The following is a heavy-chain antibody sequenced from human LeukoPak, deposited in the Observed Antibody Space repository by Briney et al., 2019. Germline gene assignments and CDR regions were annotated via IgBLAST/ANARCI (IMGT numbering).Heavy chain of an antibody. CDR3: ARGLTYYDFWSGRPTGLDY. J-gene: IGHJ4*02. V-gene: IGHV4-34*01. CDR1: GEPFNGYY. Sequence: SETLSLTCAVYGEPFNGYYWNWIRQSPGKGLEWIGEINHSGSTNYNPSLKSRVTISVDTSKNQFSLKLSSVTAADTAVYYCARGLTYYDFWSGRPTGLDYWGREPWSPSPQ. CDR2: INHSGST. D-gene: IGHD3-3*01.